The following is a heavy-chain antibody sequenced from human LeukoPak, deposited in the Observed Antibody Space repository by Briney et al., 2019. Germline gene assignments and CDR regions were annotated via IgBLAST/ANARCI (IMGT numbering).Heavy chain of an antibody. J-gene: IGHJ4*02. D-gene: IGHD3-10*01. CDR2: ISYDGSNT. CDR3: AKPYYYGSRSYMDY. V-gene: IGHV3-30*18. CDR1: GFTFSGYG. Sequence: GGSLRLSCAASGFTFSGYGMHWVRQAPGKGLEWVAVISYDGSNTYYADSVKGRFTISRDKSKNMLYLQMNSLRAEDTAVYYCAKPYYYGSRSYMDYWGQGTLVTVSS.